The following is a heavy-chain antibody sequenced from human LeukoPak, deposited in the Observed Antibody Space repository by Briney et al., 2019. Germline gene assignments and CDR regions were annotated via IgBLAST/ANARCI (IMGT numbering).Heavy chain of an antibody. CDR1: GYIFTGYY. CDR2: INPNSGGT. D-gene: IGHD6-19*01. Sequence: GASVKVSCKASGYIFTGYYMHWVRQAPGQGLEWMGWINPNSGGTNYAQKFQGRVTMTRDTSISTAYMELSRLRSDDTAVYYCARVSQSAVGIDYWGQGTLVTVSS. CDR3: ARVSQSAVGIDY. J-gene: IGHJ4*02. V-gene: IGHV1-2*02.